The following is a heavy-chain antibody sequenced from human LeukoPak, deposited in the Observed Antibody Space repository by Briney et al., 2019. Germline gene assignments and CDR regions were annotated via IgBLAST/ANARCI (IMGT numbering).Heavy chain of an antibody. V-gene: IGHV3-21*01. D-gene: IGHD6-13*01. CDR1: GFTFSNAW. CDR2: ISSSSSYI. J-gene: IGHJ6*02. CDR3: ARDADSSSWSMYYYYGMDV. Sequence: GGSLRLSCAASGFTFSNAWMNWVRQAPGKGLEWVSSISSSSSYIYYADSVKGRFTISRDNAKNSLYLQMNSLRAEDTAVYYCARDADSSSWSMYYYYGMDVWGQGTTVTVSS.